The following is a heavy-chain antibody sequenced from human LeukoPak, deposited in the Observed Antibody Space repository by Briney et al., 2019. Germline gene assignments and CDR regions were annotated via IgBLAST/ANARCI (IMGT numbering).Heavy chain of an antibody. D-gene: IGHD3-9*01. CDR1: GGSISSYY. CDR2: IHTSGST. CDR3: ARFKTYYDILTGYYRSRWFDP. V-gene: IGHV4-4*07. J-gene: IGHJ5*02. Sequence: SETLSLTCTVSGGSISSYYWNWIRQPAGKGLEWIGRIHTSGSTNYNPSLKSRVTISVDTSKNQFSLKLSSVTAADTAVYYCARFKTYYDILTGYYRSRWFDPWGQGTLVTVSS.